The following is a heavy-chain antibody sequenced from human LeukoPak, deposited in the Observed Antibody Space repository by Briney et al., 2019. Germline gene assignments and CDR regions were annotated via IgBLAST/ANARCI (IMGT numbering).Heavy chain of an antibody. V-gene: IGHV3-53*01. J-gene: IGHJ4*02. CDR3: ARESFGNYFDY. Sequence: GGSLRLSCAASGFTFSSYAMNWVRQAAGKGLEWVSVIYSGGTTYYADSVKGRFTISRDNSKNTLYLQMNSLRAEDTAMYYCARESFGNYFDYWGQGTLVTVSS. CDR1: GFTFSSYA. D-gene: IGHD1-14*01. CDR2: IYSGGTT.